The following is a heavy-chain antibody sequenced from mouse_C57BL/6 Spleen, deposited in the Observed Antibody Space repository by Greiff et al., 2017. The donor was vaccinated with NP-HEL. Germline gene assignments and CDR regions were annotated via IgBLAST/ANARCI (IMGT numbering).Heavy chain of an antibody. CDR3: ARSITTTLAMDY. Sequence: QVQLQQSGAELVKPGASVKISCKASGYAFSSYWMNWVKQRPGKGLEWIGQIYPGDGDTNYNGKFKGKATLTADKSSSTAYMQLSSLTSEDSAVYFCARSITTTLAMDYWGQGTSVTVSS. CDR1: GYAFSSYW. J-gene: IGHJ4*01. CDR2: IYPGDGDT. V-gene: IGHV1-80*01. D-gene: IGHD1-1*01.